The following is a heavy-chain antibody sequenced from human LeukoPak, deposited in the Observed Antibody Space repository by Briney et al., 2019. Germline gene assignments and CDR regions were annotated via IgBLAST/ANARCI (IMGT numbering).Heavy chain of an antibody. Sequence: PSETLSLTCSVSGGPITEYYWSWIRQPPGKGLEWIGYIYHTGSTNYSPSLKSRVTMSVDASRNQFSLKLVSVTAADTAVYYCARDRGSTGYYSLDSWGQGILVTVSS. D-gene: IGHD5-12*01. CDR2: IYHTGST. CDR3: ARDRGSTGYYSLDS. CDR1: GGPITEYY. V-gene: IGHV4-59*01. J-gene: IGHJ4*02.